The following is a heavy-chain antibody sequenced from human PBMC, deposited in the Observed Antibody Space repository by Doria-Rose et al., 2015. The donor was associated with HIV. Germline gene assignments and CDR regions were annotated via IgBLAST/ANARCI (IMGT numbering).Heavy chain of an antibody. V-gene: IGHV2-26*01. CDR1: GVSLSSPGMG. J-gene: IGHJ4*02. D-gene: IGHD6-13*01. CDR3: ARIKSSKWYHKYYFDF. Sequence: QVTLKESGPVLVKPTETLTLTRTVSGVSLSSPGMGVSWIRQPPGKALEWLANIFSDDERSYKTLLKSRLTISRGTSKSQVVLTMTDMDPVDTATYYCARIKSSKWYHKYYFDFWGQGTLVIVSA. CDR2: IFSDDER.